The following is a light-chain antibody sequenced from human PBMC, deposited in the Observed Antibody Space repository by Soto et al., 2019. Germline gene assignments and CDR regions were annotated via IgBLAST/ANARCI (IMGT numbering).Light chain of an antibody. CDR3: QQYGSAPGT. J-gene: IGKJ2*01. Sequence: VLTQSPGTLSLSPGERATLSCRASQNVNNNYLAWYQQKPGQAPRLLIRGAYSRATGLPDRFSGSGSGTAFTLNISRLEPEDFAVYYCQQYGSAPGTFGQGTKLEIK. CDR2: GAY. V-gene: IGKV3-20*01. CDR1: QNVNNNY.